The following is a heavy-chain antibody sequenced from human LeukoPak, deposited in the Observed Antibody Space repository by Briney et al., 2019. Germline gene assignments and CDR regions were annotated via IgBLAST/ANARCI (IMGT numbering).Heavy chain of an antibody. CDR3: ARESGIAAALDL. J-gene: IGHJ5*02. CDR1: GFTFSDYA. CDR2: ISGGSGDTT. V-gene: IGHV3-23*01. D-gene: IGHD6-13*01. Sequence: GGSLRLSCAASGFTFSDYAMSWVRQVPGKGLEWVSGISGGSGDTTYYTDSVKGRFTISRDNAKNTLYLQMNSLRAEDTAVYYCARESGIAAALDLWGQGTLVTVSS.